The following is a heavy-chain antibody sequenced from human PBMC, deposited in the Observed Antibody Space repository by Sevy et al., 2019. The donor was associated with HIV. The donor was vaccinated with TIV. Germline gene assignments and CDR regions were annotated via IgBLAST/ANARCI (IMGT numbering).Heavy chain of an antibody. V-gene: IGHV3-11*01. CDR1: GFTLSDYY. CDR2: ISGSDGTI. Sequence: GGSLRLSCTASGFTLSDYYMSWLRQAPGKGLEWLSYISGSDGTIYYADSVKGRFTISRDNAKNSLYLQMNSLRAEDTAMYYCARDHVKDGDLGDYYYFAMDLWGQGTTVTVSS. J-gene: IGHJ6*02. CDR3: ARDHVKDGDLGDYYYFAMDL. D-gene: IGHD4-17*01.